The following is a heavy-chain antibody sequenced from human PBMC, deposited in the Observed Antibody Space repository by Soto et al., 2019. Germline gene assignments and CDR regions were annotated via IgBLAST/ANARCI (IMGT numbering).Heavy chain of an antibody. CDR1: GFTFSSYA. J-gene: IGHJ4*02. CDR3: AKVDTVSPYFDY. CDR2: ISGAGGTT. Sequence: PGGSLRLSCAASGFTFSSYAMSWVRQAPGKGLEWVSAISGAGGTTYYAGSVKGRFTISRDNSKNTLYLQMNSLRAEDTAVYYCAKVDTVSPYFDYWGQGTLVTVSS. D-gene: IGHD5-18*01. V-gene: IGHV3-23*01.